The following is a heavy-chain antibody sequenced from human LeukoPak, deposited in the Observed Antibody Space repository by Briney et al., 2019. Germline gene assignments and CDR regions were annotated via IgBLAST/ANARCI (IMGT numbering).Heavy chain of an antibody. D-gene: IGHD1-7*01. CDR2: IIPIFGTA. Sequence: SVKVSCKASGGTFSSYAISWVRQAPGQGLEWMGGIIPIFGTANYAQKFQGRVTITTDESTSTAYMELSSLRSEDTAVYYCARITGTTSGYYYYYMDVWGKGTTVTVSS. CDR1: GGTFSSYA. CDR3: ARITGTTSGYYYYYMDV. J-gene: IGHJ6*03. V-gene: IGHV1-69*05.